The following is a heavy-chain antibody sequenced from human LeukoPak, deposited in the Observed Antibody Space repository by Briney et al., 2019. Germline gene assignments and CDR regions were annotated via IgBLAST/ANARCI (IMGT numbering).Heavy chain of an antibody. CDR1: GVSISSGVSY. V-gene: IGHV4-61*02. J-gene: IGHJ4*02. Sequence: SSETLSLTCTVSGVSISSGVSYWSWIRQSAGKGLEWIGRIYASGSTNYNPSLKSRVTISVDTSKNQFSLKLSSVTAADTAVYYCARSGYSNFDYWGQGTLVTVSS. CDR3: ARSGYSNFDY. CDR2: IYASGST. D-gene: IGHD3-3*01.